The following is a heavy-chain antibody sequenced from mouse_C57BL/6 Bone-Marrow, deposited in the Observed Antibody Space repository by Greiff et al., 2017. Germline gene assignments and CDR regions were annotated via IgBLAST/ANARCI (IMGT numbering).Heavy chain of an antibody. V-gene: IGHV1-64*01. CDR1: GDTFTSYW. D-gene: IGHD2-1*01. CDR2: IHHNSGDT. Sequence: QVQLQQSGAELVKPGASVKLSCKASGDTFTSYWMHWVKQRPGQGLEWIGMIHHNSGDTNYNEKFKSKAPLTADKSSSTAYLRLSSLTSEDCAVYFCARGDGNYGFDYWGQGTTLTLSS. J-gene: IGHJ2*01. CDR3: ARGDGNYGFDY.